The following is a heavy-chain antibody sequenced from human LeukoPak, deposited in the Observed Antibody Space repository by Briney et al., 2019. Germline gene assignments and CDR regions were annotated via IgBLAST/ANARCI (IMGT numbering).Heavy chain of an antibody. J-gene: IGHJ4*02. D-gene: IGHD3-3*01. CDR1: GGFFSGYY. V-gene: IGHV4-34*01. Sequence: PSETLSLTCAVYGGFFSGYYWSWIRQPPGKGLEWIGEINHSGSTNYNPSLKSRVTISVDTSKNQFSLKLSSVTAADTAVYYCARARAEYYDFWSGYQSWYVHYWGQGTLVTVSS. CDR2: INHSGST. CDR3: ARARAEYYDFWSGYQSWYVHY.